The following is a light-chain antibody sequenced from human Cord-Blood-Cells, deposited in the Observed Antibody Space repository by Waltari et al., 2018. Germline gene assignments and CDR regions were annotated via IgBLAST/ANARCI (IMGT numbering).Light chain of an antibody. CDR2: RNK. CDR1: NSNIGSNY. J-gene: IGLJ3*02. Sequence: QSVLTQPPSASGTPGQRVTIYCYGRNSNIGSNYVYWYQQLPGTAPKLLIYRNKRRPSGVPDRFSGSKSGTSASLAISGLRSEDEADYYCAAWDDSLSGRVFGGGTKLTVL. CDR3: AAWDDSLSGRV. V-gene: IGLV1-47*01.